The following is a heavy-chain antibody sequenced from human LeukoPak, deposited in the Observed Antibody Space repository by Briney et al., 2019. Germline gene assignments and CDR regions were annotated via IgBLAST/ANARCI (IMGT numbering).Heavy chain of an antibody. CDR3: ARQSPWGYSYGERYFDY. V-gene: IGHV4-61*08. CDR1: GGSISSGGYY. D-gene: IGHD5-18*01. CDR2: IYYSGST. J-gene: IGHJ4*02. Sequence: SETLSLTCTVSGGSISSGGYYWSWIRQPPGKGLEWIGYIYYSGSTNYNPSLKSRVTISVDTSKNQFSLKLSSVTAADTAVYYCARQSPWGYSYGERYFDYWGQGTLVTVSS.